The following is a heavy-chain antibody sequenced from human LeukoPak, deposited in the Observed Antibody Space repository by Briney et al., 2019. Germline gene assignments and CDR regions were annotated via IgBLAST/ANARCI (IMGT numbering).Heavy chain of an antibody. CDR2: NYQGENT. D-gene: IGHD3-10*01. V-gene: IGHV4-59*01. CDR3: ARGLLWPLNYFDY. Sequence: SETLSLTCTVSGGSISNYYWSWLRQSPGKGLEWVGYNYQGENTNYNPSLKSRVTISVDTAKSQLALTMNSVTTADTAVYYCARGLLWPLNYFDYWGQGILVTVSS. J-gene: IGHJ4*02. CDR1: GGSISNYY.